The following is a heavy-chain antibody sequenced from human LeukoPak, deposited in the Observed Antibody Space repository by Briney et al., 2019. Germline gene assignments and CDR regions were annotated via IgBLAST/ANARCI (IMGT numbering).Heavy chain of an antibody. CDR1: GGSISSSSYY. CDR3: ARLTGVVVDY. V-gene: IGHV4-39*01. Sequence: SSETLSLTCTVAGGSISSSSYYCGWIRQPPGKGLEWIGSIYYSGSTYYNPSLKSRVTISVDTSKNQFSLKLSSVTAADTAVYYCARLTGVVVDYWGQGTLVTVSS. D-gene: IGHD3-3*01. J-gene: IGHJ4*02. CDR2: IYYSGST.